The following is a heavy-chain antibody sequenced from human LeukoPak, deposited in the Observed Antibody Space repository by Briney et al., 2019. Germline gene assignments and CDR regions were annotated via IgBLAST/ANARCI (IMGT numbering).Heavy chain of an antibody. CDR3: ARDGYSFGRGFDP. D-gene: IGHD5-18*01. J-gene: IGHJ5*02. Sequence: SEPLSLTCSVYGGSFSGYYGIWIRQSPEMGLQWIGEISHSGSTNYNPSLKSRLTMSVDTSKNQFSLKLSSVTAADTAVYYCARDGYSFGRGFDPWGQGTLVTVSS. V-gene: IGHV4-34*01. CDR1: GGSFSGYY. CDR2: ISHSGST.